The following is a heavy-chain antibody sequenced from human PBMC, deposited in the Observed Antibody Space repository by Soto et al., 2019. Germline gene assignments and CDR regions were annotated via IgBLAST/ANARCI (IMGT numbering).Heavy chain of an antibody. CDR3: ARDLPYYGSGPPLHFDD. D-gene: IGHD3-10*01. J-gene: IGHJ4*02. Sequence: SVKVSCKASGGTFSSYAISWVRQAPGQGLEWMGGIIPIFGTANYAQKFQGRVTITADESTSTAYMELSSLRSEDTAVYYCARDLPYYGSGPPLHFDDWGQGTLVTVSS. V-gene: IGHV1-69*13. CDR1: GGTFSSYA. CDR2: IIPIFGTA.